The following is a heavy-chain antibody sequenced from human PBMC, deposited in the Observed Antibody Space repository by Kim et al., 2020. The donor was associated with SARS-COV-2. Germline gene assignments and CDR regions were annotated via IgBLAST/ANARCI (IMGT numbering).Heavy chain of an antibody. D-gene: IGHD2-2*03. V-gene: IGHV3-23*01. CDR3: MIGGWGWIWDH. CDR2: IDGSDGTT. Sequence: GGSLRLSCTTSGITFTGYAMSWVRQAPGKGLEWVSSIDGSDGTTYYVDSVKGRFSISRDNSKKTMNLQMNSLRADDTAVDYCMIGGWGWIWDHGGQGT. CDR1: GITFTGYA. J-gene: IGHJ4*02.